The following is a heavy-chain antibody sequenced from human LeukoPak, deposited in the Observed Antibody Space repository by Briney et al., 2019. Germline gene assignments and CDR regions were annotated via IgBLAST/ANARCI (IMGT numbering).Heavy chain of an antibody. CDR3: AAPSILWEPGAFDI. D-gene: IGHD2-21*01. V-gene: IGHV4-39*01. J-gene: IGHJ3*02. CDR1: GGSFSGYY. Sequence: SETLSLTCAVYGGSFSGYYWGWIRQPPGKGLEWIGSIYYSGSTYYNPSLKSRVTISVDTSKNQFSLKLSSVTAADTAVYYCAAPSILWEPGAFDIWGQGTMVTVSS. CDR2: IYYSGST.